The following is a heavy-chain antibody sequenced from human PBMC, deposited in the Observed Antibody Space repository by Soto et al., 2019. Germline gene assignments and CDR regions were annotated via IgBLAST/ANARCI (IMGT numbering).Heavy chain of an antibody. CDR1: GGSFSGYY. Sequence: SETLSLTCAVYGGSFSGYYWSWIRQPPGEGLEWIGEINHSGSTNYNPSLKSRVTISVDTSKNQFSLKLSSVTAADTAVYYCARMARGFDPWGQGTLVTVSS. CDR2: INHSGST. CDR3: ARMARGFDP. J-gene: IGHJ5*02. V-gene: IGHV4-34*01.